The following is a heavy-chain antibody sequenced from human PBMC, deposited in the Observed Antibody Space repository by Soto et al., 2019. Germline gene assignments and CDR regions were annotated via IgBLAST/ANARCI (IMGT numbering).Heavy chain of an antibody. CDR2: IYYSGST. CDR1: GGSISSGGYY. J-gene: IGHJ6*02. Sequence: PSETLSLTCTVSGGSISSGGYYWSWIRQHPGKGLEWIGYIYYSGSTYYNPSLKSRVTISVDTSKNQFSLKLSSVTAADTAVYYCARGGTIFGVVIMPFGYYYYGMDVWGQGTTVTVSS. D-gene: IGHD3-3*01. CDR3: ARGGTIFGVVIMPFGYYYYGMDV. V-gene: IGHV4-31*02.